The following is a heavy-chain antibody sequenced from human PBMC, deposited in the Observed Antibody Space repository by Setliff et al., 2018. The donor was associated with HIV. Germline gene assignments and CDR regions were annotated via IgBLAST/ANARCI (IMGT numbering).Heavy chain of an antibody. Sequence: LSLTCNVSGGSITNFYWSWIRQPPGKGLEWIGYIYNPGSTNFNPSLQSRVSMSVDVSTNQLSLRLTSVTAADTAVYYCARLRLAVMMSLDYFDLWGQGTLVTVSS. CDR1: GGSITNFY. V-gene: IGHV4-4*09. D-gene: IGHD3-16*01. CDR3: ARLRLAVMMSLDYFDL. J-gene: IGHJ4*02. CDR2: IYNPGST.